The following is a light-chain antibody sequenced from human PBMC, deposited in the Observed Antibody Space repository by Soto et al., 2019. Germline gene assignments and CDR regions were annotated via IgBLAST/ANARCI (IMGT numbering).Light chain of an antibody. CDR2: SAS. J-gene: IGKJ2*01. V-gene: IGKV1-39*01. CDR3: QQTYTLPYT. CDR1: QSISTY. Sequence: DIQMNQSPSSLSASVGDRVTITCRASQSISTYLNWYQQKPGKAHKFLIYSASSVQSGLPSSFSRSGSGTDFTLTISSLQPEDSATYYCQQTYTLPYTFGQGTKLEIK.